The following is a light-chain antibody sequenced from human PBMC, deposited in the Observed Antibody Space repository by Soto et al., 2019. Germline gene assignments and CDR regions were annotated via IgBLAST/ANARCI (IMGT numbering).Light chain of an antibody. CDR3: HSYDSTLSAVV. J-gene: IGLJ2*01. CDR1: SSNIGAGYD. Sequence: QSVLTQPPSVSGAPGQRVTNSCTGSSSNIGAGYDVHWYQQLPGTAPKLLIYSNSNRPSGVPDRFSGSKSGTSASLAITGLQAEDEADYYCHSYDSTLSAVVFGGATKVTVL. CDR2: SNS. V-gene: IGLV1-40*01.